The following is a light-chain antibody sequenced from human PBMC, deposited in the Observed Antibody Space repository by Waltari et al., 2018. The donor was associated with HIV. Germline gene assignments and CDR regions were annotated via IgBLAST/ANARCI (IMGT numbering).Light chain of an antibody. CDR2: EVS. J-gene: IGLJ2*01. CDR1: SSDVGGSNY. Sequence: QSALTQPASVSGSPGQSITISCTGASSDVGGSNYVSWYQQPPGKAPKLIIYEVSNRPSGLSDRFSGSRSGNTASLTISGLQADEEAVYCCCSHAAFNILLFGGGTKVTVL. CDR3: CSHAAFNILL. V-gene: IGLV2-14*01.